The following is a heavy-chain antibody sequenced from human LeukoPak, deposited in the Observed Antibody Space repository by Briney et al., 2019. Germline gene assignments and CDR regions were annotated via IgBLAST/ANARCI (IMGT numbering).Heavy chain of an antibody. CDR2: MNPNSGNT. CDR3: ARAEGAHYYYYMDV. D-gene: IGHD3-16*01. CDR1: GYTFTSYD. V-gene: IGHV1-8*01. J-gene: IGHJ6*03. Sequence: ASVKVSCKASGYTFTSYDINWVRQATGQGLEWMGWMNPNSGNTGYAQKFQGRVTMTRNTSISTAYMELSSLRSEDTAVYYCARAEGAHYYYYMDVWGKGTTVTVSS.